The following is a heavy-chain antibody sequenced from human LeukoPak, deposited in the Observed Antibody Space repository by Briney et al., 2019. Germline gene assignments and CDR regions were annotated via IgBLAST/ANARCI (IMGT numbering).Heavy chain of an antibody. CDR1: GFTFSSYA. V-gene: IGHV3-23*01. J-gene: IGHJ4*02. CDR3: ARHGETYYYDSSGYYLDY. D-gene: IGHD3-22*01. Sequence: GGSLRLSCAASGFTFSSYAMSWVRQAPGKGLEWVSAISGSGGSTYYADSVKGRFTISRDNSKNTLYLQMNSLRAEDTAVYYCARHGETYYYDSSGYYLDYWGQGTLVTVSS. CDR2: ISGSGGST.